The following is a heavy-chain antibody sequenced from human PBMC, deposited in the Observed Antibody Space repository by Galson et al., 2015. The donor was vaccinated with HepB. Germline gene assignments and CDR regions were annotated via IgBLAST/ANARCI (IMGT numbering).Heavy chain of an antibody. J-gene: IGHJ6*02. D-gene: IGHD3-22*01. CDR3: AKDSEGRYYYDSIGPYYYYGMNV. CDR1: GFTFSSYG. Sequence: SLSLSCAASGFTFSSYGMHWVRQAPGKGLEWVAVISYDGSNKYYADSVKGRFTISRDNSKNTLYLQMNSLRAEDTTVYYCAKDSEGRYYYDSIGPYYYYGMNVWGEGTTVNVS. CDR2: ISYDGSNK. V-gene: IGHV3-30*18.